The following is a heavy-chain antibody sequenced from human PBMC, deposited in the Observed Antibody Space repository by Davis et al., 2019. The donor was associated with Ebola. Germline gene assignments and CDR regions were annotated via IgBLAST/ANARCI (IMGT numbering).Heavy chain of an antibody. D-gene: IGHD3-22*01. CDR3: ARREDLMLVDTYYYDSRSAFDI. Sequence: MPSETLSLTCAVYGGSFSGYYWGWIRQPPGKGLEWIGSIYYSGSTYYNPSLKSRVTISVDTSKNQFSLKLSSVTAADTAVYYCARREDLMLVDTYYYDSRSAFDIWGQGTMVTVSS. J-gene: IGHJ3*02. CDR1: GGSFSGYY. V-gene: IGHV4-39*01. CDR2: IYYSGST.